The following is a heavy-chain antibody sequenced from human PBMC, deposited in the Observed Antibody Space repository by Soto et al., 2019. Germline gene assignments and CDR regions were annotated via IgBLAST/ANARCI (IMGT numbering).Heavy chain of an antibody. Sequence: SETLSLTCTVSGASIRSPDYYWSWLRPAQGKGLEWVRYVYCTGSTYYNPTLLRQLTISVDTSKNQFALKLTSVTAAETAVYYCVRTAREGAVAPHWFDRWGQGTQVTVSS. CDR1: GASIRSPDYY. D-gene: IGHD2-21*02. V-gene: IGHV4-30-4*01. CDR3: VRTAREGAVAPHWFDR. CDR2: VYCTGST. J-gene: IGHJ5*02.